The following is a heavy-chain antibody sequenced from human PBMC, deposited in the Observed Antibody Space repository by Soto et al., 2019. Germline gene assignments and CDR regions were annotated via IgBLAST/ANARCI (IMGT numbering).Heavy chain of an antibody. CDR1: GGTFSSYA. D-gene: IGHD5-18*01. Sequence: QVKLVQSGAEVKKPGSSVKVSCKASGGTFSSYAISWVRQAPGQGLEWMGGIIPIFGTANYAQQFQGRVTITADKSTSTAYMELSSLRSEDTAVYYCARDVGYNYRGGMDVWGQGTPVSVSS. J-gene: IGHJ6*02. CDR3: ARDVGYNYRGGMDV. V-gene: IGHV1-69*06. CDR2: IIPIFGTA.